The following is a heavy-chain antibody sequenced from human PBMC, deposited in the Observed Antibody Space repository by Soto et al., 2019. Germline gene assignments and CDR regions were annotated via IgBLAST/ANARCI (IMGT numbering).Heavy chain of an antibody. Sequence: GGSLRLSCAASGFTFSSYGMHWVRQAPGKGLEWVAVISYDGSNKYYADSVKGRFTISRDNSKNTLYLQMNSLRAEDTAVYYCATVPAASPQGSRSFDPWGQGTLVTVSS. CDR2: ISYDGSNK. CDR3: ATVPAASPQGSRSFDP. V-gene: IGHV3-30*03. D-gene: IGHD2-2*01. CDR1: GFTFSSYG. J-gene: IGHJ5*02.